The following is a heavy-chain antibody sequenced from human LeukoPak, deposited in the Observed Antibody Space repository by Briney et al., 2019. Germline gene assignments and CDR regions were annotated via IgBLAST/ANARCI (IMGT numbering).Heavy chain of an antibody. V-gene: IGHV1-69*05. Sequence: ASVKVSCKASGGTFSSYAISWVRQAPGQGLEWMGGIIPIFGTANYAQKFQGRVTITTDESTSTAYMELSSLRSEDTAVYYCARTKPTTGSIDYWGRGTLVTVSS. CDR1: GGTFSSYA. J-gene: IGHJ4*02. D-gene: IGHD3-9*01. CDR2: IIPIFGTA. CDR3: ARTKPTTGSIDY.